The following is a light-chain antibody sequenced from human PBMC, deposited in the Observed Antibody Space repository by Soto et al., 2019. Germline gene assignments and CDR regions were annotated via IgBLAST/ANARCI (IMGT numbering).Light chain of an antibody. V-gene: IGKV3-15*01. CDR2: GAS. Sequence: EVVMTQSPATLSVFPGERATLSCRASQSVSDDLAWYQQKPGQAPRLLIYGASTRATGVPARFSGTGSGTAFTLTINSLQSEDFAVYYCQQYNNWPPLTFGGGTKVEIK. CDR3: QQYNNWPPLT. CDR1: QSVSDD. J-gene: IGKJ4*01.